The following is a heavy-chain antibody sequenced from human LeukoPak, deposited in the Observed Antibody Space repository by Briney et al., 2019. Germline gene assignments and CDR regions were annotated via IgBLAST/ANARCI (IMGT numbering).Heavy chain of an antibody. D-gene: IGHD2-21*01. CDR3: TRDRGLWWPPYYFDY. J-gene: IGHJ4*02. Sequence: GGSLRLSCTASGFTFGDYAMSWFRQAPGKGLEWVGFIRSKAYGGTTEYAASVKGRFTISRDDSKSIAYLQMNSLKTEDTAVYYCTRDRGLWWPPYYFDYWGQGTLVTVSS. CDR1: GFTFGDYA. V-gene: IGHV3-49*03. CDR2: IRSKAYGGTT.